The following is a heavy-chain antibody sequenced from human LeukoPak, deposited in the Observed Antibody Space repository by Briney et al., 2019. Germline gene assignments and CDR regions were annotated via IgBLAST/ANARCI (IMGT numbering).Heavy chain of an antibody. Sequence: SETLSLTCTVSGGSISSSIYYWGWIRQPPGKGLEWIGSIYYSGSTYYNPSLKSRVTISVDTSKNQFSLKLSSVTAADTAVYYCAVTIAAPTLYFDYWGQGTLVTVSS. J-gene: IGHJ4*02. D-gene: IGHD6-6*01. CDR2: IYYSGST. CDR3: AVTIAAPTLYFDY. V-gene: IGHV4-39*01. CDR1: GGSISSSIYY.